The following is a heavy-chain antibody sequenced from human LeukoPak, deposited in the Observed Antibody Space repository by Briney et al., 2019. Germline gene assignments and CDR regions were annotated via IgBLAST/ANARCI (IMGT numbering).Heavy chain of an antibody. J-gene: IGHJ4*02. CDR1: GFTFSNHA. D-gene: IGHD3-22*01. Sequence: GGSLRLSCAASGFTFSNHAMIWVRQAPGKGLEWVSEITGRGSSTYYADSVKGRFTISRDNSKNTMFLQMNSVRAEDTATYYCAREWFDFDYWGQGILVTVSS. CDR2: ITGRGSST. CDR3: AREWFDFDY. V-gene: IGHV3-23*01.